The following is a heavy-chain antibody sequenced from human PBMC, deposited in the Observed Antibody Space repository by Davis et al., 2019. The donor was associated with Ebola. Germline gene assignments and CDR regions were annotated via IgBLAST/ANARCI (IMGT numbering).Heavy chain of an antibody. D-gene: IGHD6-13*01. J-gene: IGHJ4*02. CDR1: GYTFTSYG. V-gene: IGHV1-2*02. CDR3: ARADRLAAAGIIDY. CDR2: INPNSGGT. Sequence: ASVKVSCKASGYTFTSYGISWVRQAPGQGLEWMGWINPNSGGTNYAQKFQGKVTMTRDTSISTAYMELSSLRSEDTAVYYCARADRLAAAGIIDYWGQGTLATVSS.